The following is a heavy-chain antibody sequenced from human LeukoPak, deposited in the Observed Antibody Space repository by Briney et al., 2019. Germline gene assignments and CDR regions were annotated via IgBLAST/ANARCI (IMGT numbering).Heavy chain of an antibody. V-gene: IGHV4-61*02. CDR1: NGSISISSGSYY. CDR2: IHTSGNT. D-gene: IGHD3-10*01. CDR3: ARDRLVRGVIPSGYYYYYMDV. J-gene: IGHJ6*03. Sequence: SETLSLTCTVSNGSISISSGSYYWSWIRQPAGKGLEWIGRIHTSGNTNYNPSLKSRVTISVDTSKNQFSLKLSSVTAADTAVYYCARDRLVRGVIPSGYYYYYMDVWGKGTTVTISS.